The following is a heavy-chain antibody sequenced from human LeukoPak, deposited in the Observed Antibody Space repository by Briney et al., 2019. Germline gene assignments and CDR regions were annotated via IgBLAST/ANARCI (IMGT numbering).Heavy chain of an antibody. CDR2: IAVSGSTK. Sequence: GGSLRLSCAASGFTFSSYEMNWVRQAPGKGLESVSYIAVSGSTKYYTDSVKGRCTISRDNAKNSLYLLMNSLRAEDTAIYYCARISKRGGYDYWGQGTLVTVSS. D-gene: IGHD5-24*01. CDR1: GFTFSSYE. CDR3: ARISKRGGYDY. J-gene: IGHJ4*02. V-gene: IGHV3-48*03.